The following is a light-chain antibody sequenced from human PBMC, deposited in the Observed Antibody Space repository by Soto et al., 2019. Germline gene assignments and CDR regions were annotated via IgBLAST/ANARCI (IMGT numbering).Light chain of an antibody. CDR1: QSVDTY. CDR2: DAS. V-gene: IGKV3-11*01. Sequence: IVLTQSPATLSLSPGESATLSCTTNQSVDTYFAWYQQKRGLAPRLLIYDASNRAIGIPARFSGRGSETDFSLTISSLEPEDFAIYFCQQRGTWPPTFGRGTRLEI. J-gene: IGKJ5*01. CDR3: QQRGTWPPT.